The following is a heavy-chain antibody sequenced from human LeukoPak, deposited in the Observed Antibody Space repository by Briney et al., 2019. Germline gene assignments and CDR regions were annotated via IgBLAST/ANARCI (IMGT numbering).Heavy chain of an antibody. D-gene: IGHD1-14*01. J-gene: IGHJ6*02. CDR3: AKVSGGGLYYDGMDV. Sequence: PGGSLRLSCAASGFTVSSNYMSWVRQAPGKGLEWVSVIFNDGTTYYADSVKGRFTISRDNSKNTIYLQMTSLRAEDTAVYYCAKVSGGGLYYDGMDVWGQGTTVTVSS. CDR2: IFNDGTT. V-gene: IGHV3-53*01. CDR1: GFTVSSNY.